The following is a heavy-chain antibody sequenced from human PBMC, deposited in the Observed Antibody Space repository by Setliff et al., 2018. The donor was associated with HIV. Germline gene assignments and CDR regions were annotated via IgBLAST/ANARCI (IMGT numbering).Heavy chain of an antibody. V-gene: IGHV1-46*01. CDR3: ARDYYDSSGYIFFPGLPDY. CDR1: GGTFSSYT. J-gene: IGHJ4*02. CDR2: LNPSGST. D-gene: IGHD3-22*01. Sequence: GASVKVSCKASGGTFSSYTISWVRQAPGQGLEWMGILNPSGSTVSAQKFRGRVTMTRDTSTNTVHMELSGLRSEDTAVYYCARDYYDSSGYIFFPGLPDYWGQGTLVTVSS.